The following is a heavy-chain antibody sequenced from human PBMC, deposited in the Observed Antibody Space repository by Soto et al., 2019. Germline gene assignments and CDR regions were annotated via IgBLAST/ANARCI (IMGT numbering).Heavy chain of an antibody. J-gene: IGHJ6*02. Sequence: EVQLVESGGGLIQPGGSLRLSCAASGFTVSSNYMSWVRQAPGKGLEWVSVIYSGGSTYYADSVKGRFTISRDNSKNTLYLQMNSLRAEDTAVYYCARDDYGDPLGYYYYGMDVWGQGTTVTVSS. CDR3: ARDDYGDPLGYYYYGMDV. CDR2: IYSGGST. D-gene: IGHD4-17*01. V-gene: IGHV3-53*01. CDR1: GFTVSSNY.